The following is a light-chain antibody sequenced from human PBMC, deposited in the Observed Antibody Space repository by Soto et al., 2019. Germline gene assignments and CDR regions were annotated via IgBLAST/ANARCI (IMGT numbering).Light chain of an antibody. CDR1: QSISSY. J-gene: IGKJ4*01. Sequence: DIQMTQSPSSLSASVGDRVTITCRASQSISSYLNWYQQKPGKAPKLLIYAASSLQSGVPSRFSGSGSGTDFTITISRLQPEDFAPYYCQQSYSTLALTFGGGTKVEIK. V-gene: IGKV1-39*01. CDR2: AAS. CDR3: QQSYSTLALT.